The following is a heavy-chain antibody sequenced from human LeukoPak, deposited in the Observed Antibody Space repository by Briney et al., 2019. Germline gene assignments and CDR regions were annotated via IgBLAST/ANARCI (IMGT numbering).Heavy chain of an antibody. CDR3: VGPDAFDI. J-gene: IGHJ3*02. CDR1: GFTFSSYG. Sequence: GGSLRLSCAASGFTFSSYGMHWVRQAPGKGLEWVAVISYDGSNKYYADSVKGRFTISKDNSKNTLYLQMNSLRAEDTAVYYCVGPDAFDIWGQGTMVTVSS. V-gene: IGHV3-30*03. CDR2: ISYDGSNK.